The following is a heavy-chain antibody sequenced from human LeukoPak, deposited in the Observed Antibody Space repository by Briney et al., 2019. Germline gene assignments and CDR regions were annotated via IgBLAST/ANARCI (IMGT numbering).Heavy chain of an antibody. V-gene: IGHV3-74*01. J-gene: IGHJ4*02. Sequence: GGSLRLSCAASGFTFSTYWMHWVRQDPGKGLVWVSRISSDASITSYADPVKGRFTITRDNAKNTLYLQMNSLRAEDTALYYCATSARTYLGSSLDYWGQGTLVTVSS. CDR1: GFTFSTYW. CDR2: ISSDASIT. CDR3: ATSARTYLGSSLDY. D-gene: IGHD2-15*01.